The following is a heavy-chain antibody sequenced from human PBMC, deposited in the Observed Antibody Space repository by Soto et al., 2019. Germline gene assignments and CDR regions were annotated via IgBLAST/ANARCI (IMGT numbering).Heavy chain of an antibody. CDR2: ISGGGGST. J-gene: IGHJ3*02. CDR1: GFTFSSYA. Sequence: EVQLLESGGGLVQPGGSLRLSCAASGFTFSSYAMNWVRQAPGKGLEWVSAISGGGGSTYYADSVKGRFTISRDNSKNTLYLQMNSLRAEDTAVYHCAKPIGGYDAFDIWGQGTMVTVSS. V-gene: IGHV3-23*01. D-gene: IGHD3-16*01. CDR3: AKPIGGYDAFDI.